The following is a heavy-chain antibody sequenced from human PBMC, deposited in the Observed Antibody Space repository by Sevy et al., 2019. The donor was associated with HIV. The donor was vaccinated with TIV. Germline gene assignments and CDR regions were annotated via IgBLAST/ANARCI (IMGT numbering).Heavy chain of an antibody. CDR3: AKDDNYAIDY. Sequence: GGSLRLSCAASGFTFSSYAMSWVRQAPGKGLEWVSTISGSGGNTFYADSVKGRFTISRDNSKNPLYLRMNSLRAEDTAVYYCAKDDNYAIDYWGQGTLVTVSS. J-gene: IGHJ4*02. CDR2: ISGSGGNT. D-gene: IGHD5-18*01. V-gene: IGHV3-23*01. CDR1: GFTFSSYA.